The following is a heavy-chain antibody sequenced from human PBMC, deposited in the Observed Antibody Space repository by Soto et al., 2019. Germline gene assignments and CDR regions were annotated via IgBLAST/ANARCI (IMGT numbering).Heavy chain of an antibody. CDR1: GGSISSSNW. V-gene: IGHV4-4*02. J-gene: IGHJ6*02. D-gene: IGHD2-2*01. CDR3: ARVSSGCSSTSCYSRGLVGCMDV. CDR2: IYHSGST. Sequence: KASETLSLTCAVSGGSISSSNWWSWVRQPPGKGLEWIGEIYHSGSTNYNPSLKSRVTISVDKSKNQFSLKLSSVTAADTAVYYCARVSSGCSSTSCYSRGLVGCMDVWGQGTTVTVSS.